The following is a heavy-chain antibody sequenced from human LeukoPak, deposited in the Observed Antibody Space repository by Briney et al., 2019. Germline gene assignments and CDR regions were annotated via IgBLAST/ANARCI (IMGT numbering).Heavy chain of an antibody. D-gene: IGHD4-17*01. V-gene: IGHV3-74*01. Sequence: GGSLRLSCAASGFTFSSYWMHWVRQAPGKGLMWVSRINSDGSSTSYADSVKGRFTISRDNAKNTLYLQMNSLRAEDTAVYYCARWDRDGDYVNFDYWGQGTLVTVSS. CDR2: INSDGSST. J-gene: IGHJ4*02. CDR1: GFTFSSYW. CDR3: ARWDRDGDYVNFDY.